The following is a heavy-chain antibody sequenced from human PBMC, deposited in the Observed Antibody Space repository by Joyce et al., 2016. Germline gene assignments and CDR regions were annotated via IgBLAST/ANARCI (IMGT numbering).Heavy chain of an antibody. Sequence: QVQLQGSGPGLVKPLGTLSLTCAVSGGSIRSKNWWHWVRQSPGKGREWIGEIYHTGTANYSPSLKSRVTMSIDRSENQFSVMLTSMTAAETAVYYCATSFALIGTCSDAFDIWGQGALVTVSS. D-gene: IGHD2-8*01. CDR1: GGSIRSKNW. J-gene: IGHJ3*02. V-gene: IGHV4-4*02. CDR2: IYHTGTA. CDR3: ATSFALIGTCSDAFDI.